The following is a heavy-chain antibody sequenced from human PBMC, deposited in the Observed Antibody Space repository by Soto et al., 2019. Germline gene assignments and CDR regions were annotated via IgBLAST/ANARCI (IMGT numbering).Heavy chain of an antibody. J-gene: IGHJ4*02. Sequence: QVQLVESGGGVVQPGRSLRLSCAASGFTFSVFGMHWVRQAPGKGLEWVAVISNDGNSEHYADSVKGRFTISRDNSKNTFYLQMNSLSVEDTAVYYCAKTITTIGVSSTGRGDVLDNWGQGILVSVSS. CDR2: ISNDGNSE. V-gene: IGHV3-30*18. D-gene: IGHD3-3*01. CDR1: GFTFSVFG. CDR3: AKTITTIGVSSTGRGDVLDN.